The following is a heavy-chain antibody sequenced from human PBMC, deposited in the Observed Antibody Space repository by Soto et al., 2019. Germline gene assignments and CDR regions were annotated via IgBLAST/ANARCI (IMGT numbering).Heavy chain of an antibody. Sequence: GGSLRLSCAASGLIFSNYAMTWVRQAPGKGLEWVSTISGNGGETFYADSVEGRFTISRDNSENTVYPQMNRLRAEDTAVYYCTKGGQASFYDFWGQGTLVTVS. J-gene: IGHJ4*02. D-gene: IGHD3-3*01. V-gene: IGHV3-23*01. CDR3: TKGGQASFYDF. CDR1: GLIFSNYA. CDR2: ISGNGGET.